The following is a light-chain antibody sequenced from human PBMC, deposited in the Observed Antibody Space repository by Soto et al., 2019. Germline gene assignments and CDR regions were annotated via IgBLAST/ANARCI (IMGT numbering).Light chain of an antibody. J-gene: IGLJ2*01. CDR2: DNS. V-gene: IGLV1-40*01. Sequence: QSVLTQPPSVSGAPGQRVTFSGPGNGSNIGAGFDVHWYQQLPGTAPKLLIYDNSNRPSGVPDRFSGSKSGTSASLAITGLQAEDGTDYYCQSYDSRLSAVVFGGGTKLTVL. CDR1: GSNIGAGFD. CDR3: QSYDSRLSAVV.